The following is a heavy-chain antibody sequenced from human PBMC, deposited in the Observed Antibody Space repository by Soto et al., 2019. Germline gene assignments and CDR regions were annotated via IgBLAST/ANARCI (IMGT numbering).Heavy chain of an antibody. Sequence: EVQLVESGGGLIQPGGSLRLSCAVSGLTVSSYAMSWVRQAPGEGLEWVSVIYASDSTHYADSVKGRFTISRDNSKNTLFLQMNSLRAEDTAVYYCAKGWMDVWGLGITVTVS. CDR3: AKGWMDV. V-gene: IGHV3-53*01. J-gene: IGHJ6*02. CDR1: GLTVSSYA. CDR2: IYASDST.